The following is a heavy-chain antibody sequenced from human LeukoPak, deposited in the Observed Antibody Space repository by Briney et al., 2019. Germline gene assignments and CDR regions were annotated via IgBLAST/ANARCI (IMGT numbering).Heavy chain of an antibody. CDR2: ISSNGGSS. CDR3: VKVLAPNSSGYYPFDY. Sequence: GGSLRLSCSASGFTFSSYAMHWVRQAPGKGLEYVSAISSNGGSSYYADSVKGRFTISRDNSKNTLYVQMSSLRAEDTAVYYCVKVLAPNSSGYYPFDYWGQGTLVTVAS. CDR1: GFTFSSYA. V-gene: IGHV3-64*05. J-gene: IGHJ4*02. D-gene: IGHD3-22*01.